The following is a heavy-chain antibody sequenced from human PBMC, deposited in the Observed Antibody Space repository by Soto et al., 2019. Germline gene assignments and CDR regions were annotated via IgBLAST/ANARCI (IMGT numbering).Heavy chain of an antibody. J-gene: IGHJ3*02. CDR3: ARNVVVPAPAAFDI. CDR1: GDSVSSGGYY. Sequence: SETLSLTCTVSGDSVSSGGYYWGWIRQPPGKGLEWIGSIYYSGNTYYNPSLKSRVTISVDTSKNQFSLKLISVTAADTAVYYCARNVVVPAPAAFDIWGQGTMVTVSS. CDR2: IYYSGNT. V-gene: IGHV4-39*01. D-gene: IGHD2-2*01.